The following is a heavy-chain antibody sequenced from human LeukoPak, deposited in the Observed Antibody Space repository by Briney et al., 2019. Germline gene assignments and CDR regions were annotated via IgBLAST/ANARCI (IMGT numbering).Heavy chain of an antibody. CDR1: GFTFSSYS. CDR2: ISSSSIYK. D-gene: IGHD2-15*01. CDR3: ARGVRLLAAFDI. Sequence: PGGSLRLSCAASGFTFSSYSMNWVRQAPGKGLEWVSSISSSSIYKYYADSVKGRFTISRDNAKKSLYLQMNSLRAEDTAVYYCARGVRLLAAFDIWGQGTMVTVSS. V-gene: IGHV3-21*01. J-gene: IGHJ3*02.